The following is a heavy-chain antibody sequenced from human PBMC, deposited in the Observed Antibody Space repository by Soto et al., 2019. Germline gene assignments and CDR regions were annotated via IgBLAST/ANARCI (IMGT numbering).Heavy chain of an antibody. D-gene: IGHD3-3*01. Sequence: KTSETLSLTCTVSGGSISSYYWSWIRQPAGKGLEWIGRIYTSGSTNYNPSLKSRVTMSVDTSKNQFSLKLSSVTAADTAVYYCARTDTYDGYYYYGMDVWGQGTTVTVSS. V-gene: IGHV4-4*07. CDR2: IYTSGST. CDR3: ARTDTYDGYYYYGMDV. J-gene: IGHJ6*02. CDR1: GGSISSYY.